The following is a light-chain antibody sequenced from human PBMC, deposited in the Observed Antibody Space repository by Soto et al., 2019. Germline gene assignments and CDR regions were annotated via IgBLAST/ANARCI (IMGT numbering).Light chain of an antibody. V-gene: IGKV3-20*01. CDR1: QSVSSNY. Sequence: IVLTQSPGTLSLSPGARATLSCRASQSVSSNYLAWYQQKPGQAPRLLIYGASSRATGIPDRFSGSGSGTDFTLTISRLEPEDFAVYYCQQYAASRTFGQGTNVDI. CDR2: GAS. CDR3: QQYAASRT. J-gene: IGKJ1*01.